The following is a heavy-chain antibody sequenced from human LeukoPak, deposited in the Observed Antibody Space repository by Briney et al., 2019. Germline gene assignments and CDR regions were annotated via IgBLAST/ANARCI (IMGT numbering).Heavy chain of an antibody. CDR2: LHPDGSHQ. J-gene: IGHJ4*02. CDR1: GFTFSTYF. Sequence: GGSLRLSCAASGFTFSTYFMSWVRQAPGKGLEWVANLHPDGSHQYYVDSVRGRFTISRDNAKNPLYLQMNNLRAEDTAVYFCTSPPWGPQGFWGQGTLVTVSS. V-gene: IGHV3-7*03. D-gene: IGHD7-27*01. CDR3: TSPPWGPQGF.